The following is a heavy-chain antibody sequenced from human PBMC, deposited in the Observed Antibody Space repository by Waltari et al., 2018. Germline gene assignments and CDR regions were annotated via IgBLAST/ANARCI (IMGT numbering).Heavy chain of an antibody. Sequence: QVQLQESGPGLVKPSETLSLTCTVSGGSISSYYWSWIRQPAGRGLEWIGRIYTSGATTSNPSLKSRFTMSVDTSKNQFSLKLSSVTAADTAVYYCARSRFSVVPASSYCFDYWGQGTLVTVSS. CDR2: IYTSGAT. V-gene: IGHV4-4*07. J-gene: IGHJ4*02. CDR3: ARSRFSVVPASSYCFDY. D-gene: IGHD2-2*01. CDR1: GGSISSYY.